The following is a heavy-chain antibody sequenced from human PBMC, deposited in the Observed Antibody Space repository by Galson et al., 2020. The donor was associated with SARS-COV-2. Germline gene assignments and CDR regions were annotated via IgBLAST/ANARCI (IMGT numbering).Heavy chain of an antibody. V-gene: IGHV3-30*04. CDR2: ISYDGSNK. CDR1: GFTFSSYA. Sequence: GESLKISCAASGFTFSSYAMHWVRQAPGTGLEWVAVISYDGSNKYSADSVKGRFTISRDNSKNTLYLQMNSLRAEDTAVYYCAREASSGLFDYWGQGTLVTVSS. J-gene: IGHJ4*02. CDR3: AREASSGLFDY. D-gene: IGHD6-19*01.